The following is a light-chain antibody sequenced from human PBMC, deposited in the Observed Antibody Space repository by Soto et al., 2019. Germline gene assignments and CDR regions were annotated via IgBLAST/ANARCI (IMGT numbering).Light chain of an antibody. CDR2: ATS. Sequence: DIQMTQSPSSLSASVGDRVTITCRASQSITSSLNWYQQKSGKAPKLLIYATSRLRSGVPSRFSGSGSGTDFTLTISSLQPEDFATYFCQQSYTTPYTFGQGTKVDIK. V-gene: IGKV1-39*01. J-gene: IGKJ2*01. CDR3: QQSYTTPYT. CDR1: QSITSS.